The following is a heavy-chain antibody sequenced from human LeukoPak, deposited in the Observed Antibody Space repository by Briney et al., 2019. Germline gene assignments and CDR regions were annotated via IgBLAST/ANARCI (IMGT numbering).Heavy chain of an antibody. CDR2: ISYDGSEI. CDR3: AKDLSWSFDY. Sequence: GRSLRLSCAASGFTFSSYGMHWVRQAPGKGLEWVAVISYDGSEIYYADSVKGRFTISRDNSKNTVYLQMNSLRAEDTAVYYCAKDLSWSFDYWGQGTLVTVSS. D-gene: IGHD6-13*01. V-gene: IGHV3-30*18. CDR1: GFTFSSYG. J-gene: IGHJ4*02.